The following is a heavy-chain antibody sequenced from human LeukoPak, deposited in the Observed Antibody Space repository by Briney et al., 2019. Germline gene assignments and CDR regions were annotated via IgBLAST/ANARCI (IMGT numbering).Heavy chain of an antibody. D-gene: IGHD6-13*01. CDR2: ISSSGSTI. V-gene: IGHV3-48*03. J-gene: IGHJ6*02. Sequence: QPGGSLRLSCAASGFTFSSYEMNWVRQAPGKGLEWVSYISSSGSTIYYADSVKGRFTISRDNAKDSLYLQMNSLRAEDTAVYYCARGIAAADYYYYYGMDVWGQGTTVTVSS. CDR1: GFTFSSYE. CDR3: ARGIAAADYYYYYGMDV.